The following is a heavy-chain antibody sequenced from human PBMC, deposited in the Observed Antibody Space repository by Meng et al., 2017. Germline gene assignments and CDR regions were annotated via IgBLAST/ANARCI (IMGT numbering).Heavy chain of an antibody. Sequence: VRLGGVGGGLVQPGRSLILSCAAAGFTFSSYAMHWVRQAPGQGLEWVAVISYDGSNKYYADSVKGRFTISRDNSKNTLYLQMNSLRAEDTAVYYCARGRAALQWLADWGQGTLVTVSS. J-gene: IGHJ4*02. CDR2: ISYDGSNK. CDR3: ARGRAALQWLAD. CDR1: GFTFSSYA. D-gene: IGHD6-19*01. V-gene: IGHV3-30*01.